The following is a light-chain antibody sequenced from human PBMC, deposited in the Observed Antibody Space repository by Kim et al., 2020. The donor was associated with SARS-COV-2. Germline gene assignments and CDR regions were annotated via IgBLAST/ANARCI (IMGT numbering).Light chain of an antibody. J-gene: IGLJ3*02. CDR1: KWGDKY. V-gene: IGLV3-1*01. Sequence: SVSPGQTASITCSGDKWGDKYACWYQQKPCQSPVLVIYQDSKRPSGIPERFSGSNSGNTATLTISGTQAMDEADYYCQAWDSSTGVFGGGTQLTVL. CDR3: QAWDSSTGV. CDR2: QDS.